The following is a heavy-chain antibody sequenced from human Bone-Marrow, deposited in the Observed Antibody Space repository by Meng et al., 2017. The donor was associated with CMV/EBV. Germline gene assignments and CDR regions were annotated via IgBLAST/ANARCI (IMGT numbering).Heavy chain of an antibody. Sequence: GESLKISCAASGFTFSSYAMHWVRQAPGKGLEWVSFISRSSSYIYNADSVKGRFTISRDNAKNSLYLQMNSLRAEDTAVYYCARDLAYYYDSSGYYGMDVWGQGTTVTVSS. CDR3: ARDLAYYYDSSGYYGMDV. CDR2: ISRSSSYI. CDR1: GFTFSSYA. V-gene: IGHV3-21*01. J-gene: IGHJ6*02. D-gene: IGHD3-22*01.